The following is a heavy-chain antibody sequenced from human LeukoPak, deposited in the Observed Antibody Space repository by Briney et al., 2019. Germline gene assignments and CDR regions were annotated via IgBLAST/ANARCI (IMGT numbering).Heavy chain of an antibody. CDR1: GFTVSSNY. Sequence: GGSLRLSCAASGFTVSSNYMSWVRQAPGKGLEWVSVIYSGGSTYYADSVKGRFTISRDNSKNTLYLQMNSLRAEDTAVYYCARDSISYSYGYGYYYYGMDVWGQGTTVTVSS. CDR3: ARDSISYSYGYGYYYYGMDV. V-gene: IGHV3-53*01. D-gene: IGHD5-18*01. J-gene: IGHJ6*02. CDR2: IYSGGST.